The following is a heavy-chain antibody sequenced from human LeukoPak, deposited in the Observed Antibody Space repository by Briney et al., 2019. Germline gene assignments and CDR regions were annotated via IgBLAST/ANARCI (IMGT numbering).Heavy chain of an antibody. V-gene: IGHV1-2*02. CDR3: ARVSGNYYYMDV. CDR2: INPNSGGT. J-gene: IGHJ6*03. D-gene: IGHD1-14*01. Sequence: ASVKVSCKASGYTFTGYYMHWVRQAPGQGLEWMGWINPNSGGTNYAQKFQGRVTMTRDTSISTAYMELSSLRSEDTAVYYCARVSGNYYYMDVWGKGTTVTVSS. CDR1: GYTFTGYY.